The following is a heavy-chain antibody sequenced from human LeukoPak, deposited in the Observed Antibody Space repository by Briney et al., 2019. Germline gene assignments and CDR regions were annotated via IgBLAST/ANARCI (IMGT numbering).Heavy chain of an antibody. CDR3: ARVGLGGYDPNWFDP. J-gene: IGHJ5*02. CDR2: IYYSGST. D-gene: IGHD5-12*01. Sequence: SETLSLAYTVSGGSISSYHWSWIRQPPGKGLEWIGYIYYSGSTNYNPSLKSRVTISVDTSKNQFSLKLSSVTAADTAVYYCARVGLGGYDPNWFDPWGQGTLVTVSS. V-gene: IGHV4-59*01. CDR1: GGSISSYH.